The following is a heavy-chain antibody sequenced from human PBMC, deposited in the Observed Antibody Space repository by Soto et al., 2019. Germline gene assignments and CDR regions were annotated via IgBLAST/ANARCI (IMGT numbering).Heavy chain of an antibody. V-gene: IGHV3-53*01. CDR1: GFTVSSNY. Sequence: GGSLRLSCAASGFTVSSNYMSWVRQAPGKGLEWVSVIYSGGSTYYADSVKGRFTISRDNSKNTLYLQMNSLRAEDTAVYYCARGPYCSGGSCYGLGWFDPWAREPWSPSPQ. J-gene: IGHJ5*02. D-gene: IGHD2-15*01. CDR2: IYSGGST. CDR3: ARGPYCSGGSCYGLGWFDP.